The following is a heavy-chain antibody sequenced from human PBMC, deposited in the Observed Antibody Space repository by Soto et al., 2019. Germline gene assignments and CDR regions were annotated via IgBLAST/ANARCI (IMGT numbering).Heavy chain of an antibody. J-gene: IGHJ4*02. CDR1: GFTFSSYS. V-gene: IGHV3-48*01. Sequence: GGSLRLSCAASGFTFSSYSMNWVRQAPGKGLEWVSYISGSSSTIYYADSVKGRFTISRDNAKNSLFLQMNSLRAEDTAVYYCAREGIILTGYYKDFWGQGTPVTVSS. CDR2: ISGSSSTI. D-gene: IGHD3-9*01. CDR3: AREGIILTGYYKDF.